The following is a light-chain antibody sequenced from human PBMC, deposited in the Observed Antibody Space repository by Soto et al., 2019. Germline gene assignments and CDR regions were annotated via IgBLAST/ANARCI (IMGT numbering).Light chain of an antibody. V-gene: IGKV3-20*01. CDR1: QSVISRY. CDR3: QQYGSSAWT. J-gene: IGKJ1*01. CDR2: GAS. Sequence: EIVLTQSPGTLSLSSGEKATLSCMASQSVISRYLAWYQQKPGQAPRLLIYGASSRATGIPDRFSGSGSGTDFTLTISRLEPEDFAVYYCQQYGSSAWTFGQGTKVEIK.